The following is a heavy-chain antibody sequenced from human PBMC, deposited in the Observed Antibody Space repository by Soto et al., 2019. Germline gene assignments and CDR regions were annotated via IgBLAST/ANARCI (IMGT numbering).Heavy chain of an antibody. CDR2: INNDGSSV. CDR1: GFTLSDNW. J-gene: IGHJ4*02. CDR3: VRAPEQRPFDY. V-gene: IGHV3-74*03. D-gene: IGHD6-25*01. Sequence: EVQLVESGGGLVQPGGSLRLSCAASGFTLSDNWIHWVRRAPGKGLVWVSRINNDGSSVTYADSVKGRFTLSRDNAKNTWFLQMDSLRVEDTATYYCVRAPEQRPFDYWGQGTLVTVSS.